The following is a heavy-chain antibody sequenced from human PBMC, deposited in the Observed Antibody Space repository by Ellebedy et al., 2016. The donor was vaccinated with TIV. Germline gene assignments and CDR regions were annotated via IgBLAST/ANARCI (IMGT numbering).Heavy chain of an antibody. V-gene: IGHV3-48*01. CDR1: GFTFSSYS. CDR3: AKVAQDIVVVVAEVDY. D-gene: IGHD2-15*01. Sequence: GGSLRLSCAASGFTFSSYSMNWVRQAPGKGLEWVSYISSSSSTIYYADSVKGRFTISRDNAKNTLYLQMNSLRAEDTAVYYCAKVAQDIVVVVAEVDYWGQGTLVTVSS. CDR2: ISSSSSTI. J-gene: IGHJ4*02.